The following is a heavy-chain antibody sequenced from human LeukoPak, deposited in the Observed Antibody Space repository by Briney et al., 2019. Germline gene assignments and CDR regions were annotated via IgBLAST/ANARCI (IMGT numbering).Heavy chain of an antibody. J-gene: IGHJ5*02. Sequence: ASVKVSCKASGYTFTGYYMQWVRQAPGQGLEWMGRINPNSGGTDYAQNFQGRVTMTRDASISTVYMELSSLKSNDTAVYYCARQGSLGTWFDPWGQGTLVTVSS. V-gene: IGHV1-2*06. D-gene: IGHD7-27*01. CDR2: INPNSGGT. CDR3: ARQGSLGTWFDP. CDR1: GYTFTGYY.